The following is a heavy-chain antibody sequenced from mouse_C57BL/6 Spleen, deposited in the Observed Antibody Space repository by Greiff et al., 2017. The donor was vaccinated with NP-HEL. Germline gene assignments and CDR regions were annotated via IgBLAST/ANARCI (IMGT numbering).Heavy chain of an antibody. CDR3: TPYGNWFAY. D-gene: IGHD2-1*01. J-gene: IGHJ3*01. CDR2: IDPENGDT. Sequence: EVQLHQSGAELVRPGASVKLSCTASGFNIKDDYMHWVKQRPEQGLEWIGWIDPENGDTEYASKFQGKATITADTSSNTAYLQLSSLTSEDTAVYYCTPYGNWFAYWGQGTLVTVSA. V-gene: IGHV14-4*01. CDR1: GFNIKDDY.